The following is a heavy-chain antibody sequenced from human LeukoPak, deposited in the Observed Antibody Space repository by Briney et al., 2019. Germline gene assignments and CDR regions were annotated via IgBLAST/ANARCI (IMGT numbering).Heavy chain of an antibody. CDR2: INDSGST. V-gene: IGHV4-34*01. CDR1: AGSFSGYY. Sequence: SETLSLTCAVYAGSFSGYYWSWIRQPPGKGLEWIGEINDSGSTNYNPSLTSRVTISVDTSKNQFSLKVKSVTAADTAVYYCARKLGTGSSAGVIDYWGQRTLVTVSS. D-gene: IGHD6-6*01. J-gene: IGHJ4*02. CDR3: ARKLGTGSSAGVIDY.